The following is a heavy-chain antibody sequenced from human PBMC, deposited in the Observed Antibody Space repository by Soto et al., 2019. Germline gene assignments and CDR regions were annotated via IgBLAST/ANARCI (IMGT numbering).Heavy chain of an antibody. Sequence: GGSLRLSCAASGFTFSTYAMSWVRQAPGKGLEWVSAISGSGGDTYYADSVKGRSTISRDNSKNTLYLQINSLRADDTAVFYCVKEIRIFGVVSFDYWGQGTLVTVSS. J-gene: IGHJ4*02. CDR2: ISGSGGDT. CDR3: VKEIRIFGVVSFDY. V-gene: IGHV3-23*01. CDR1: GFTFSTYA. D-gene: IGHD3-3*01.